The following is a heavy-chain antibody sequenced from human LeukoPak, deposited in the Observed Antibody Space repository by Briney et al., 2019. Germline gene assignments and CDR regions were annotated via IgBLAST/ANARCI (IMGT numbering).Heavy chain of an antibody. CDR2: ISGGGGRT. D-gene: IGHD1-26*01. J-gene: IGHJ6*02. Sequence: QPGGSLRLSCAASGFTFSTYAMSWVRQAPGKGLEWVSAISGGGGRTYHTDSVKGRFTISRDNSKNTLYQQMNSLRAEDTAVYYCAKDLQWGDYYYGMDVWGQGTTVTVSS. V-gene: IGHV3-23*01. CDR1: GFTFSTYA. CDR3: AKDLQWGDYYYGMDV.